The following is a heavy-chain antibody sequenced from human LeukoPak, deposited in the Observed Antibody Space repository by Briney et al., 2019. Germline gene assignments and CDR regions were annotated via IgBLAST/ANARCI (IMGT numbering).Heavy chain of an antibody. CDR1: GDSISSGDYY. V-gene: IGHV4-61*10. Sequence: SETLSLTCTVSGDSISSGDYYWSWIRQPAGKGLEWIGEINHSGSTNYNPSLKSRVTISVDTSKNQFSLKLSSVTAADTAVYYCARERGGWYVSYYYYYMDVWGKGTTVTVSS. J-gene: IGHJ6*03. CDR2: INHSGST. CDR3: ARERGGWYVSYYYYYMDV. D-gene: IGHD6-19*01.